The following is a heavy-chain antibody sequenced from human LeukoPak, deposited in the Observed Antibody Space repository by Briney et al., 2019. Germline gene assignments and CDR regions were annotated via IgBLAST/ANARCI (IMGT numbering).Heavy chain of an antibody. D-gene: IGHD6-19*01. CDR1: GFTFSSYA. CDR3: ARVIDSGWANAFDI. Sequence: GRSLRLSCAASGFTFSSYAMHWVRQAPGKGLEWVAVISYDGSNKYYANSVKGRFTISRDNSKNTLYLQMNSLRAEDTAVYYCARVIDSGWANAFDIWGQGTMVTVSS. CDR2: ISYDGSNK. V-gene: IGHV3-30-3*01. J-gene: IGHJ3*02.